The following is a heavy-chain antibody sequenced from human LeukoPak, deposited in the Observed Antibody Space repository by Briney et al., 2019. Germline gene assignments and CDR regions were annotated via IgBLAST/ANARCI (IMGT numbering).Heavy chain of an antibody. CDR1: GGTFNSYA. J-gene: IGHJ5*02. CDR2: ISAYNGNT. D-gene: IGHD3-10*01. Sequence: ASVKVSCKASGGTFNSYAISWVRQAPGQGLEWMGWISAYNGNTNYAQKLQGRVTMTTDTSTSTAYMELRSLRSDDTAVYYCARTSLYGSGSYSATWGQGTQVTVSS. V-gene: IGHV1-18*01. CDR3: ARTSLYGSGSYSAT.